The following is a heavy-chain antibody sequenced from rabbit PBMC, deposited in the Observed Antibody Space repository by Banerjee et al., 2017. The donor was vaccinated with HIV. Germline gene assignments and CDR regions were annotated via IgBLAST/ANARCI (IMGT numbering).Heavy chain of an antibody. CDR2: IDPIFGST. J-gene: IGHJ4*01. CDR1: GLDFSSYS. CDR3: AREKIYADYVGYGYAFGL. Sequence: QEQLVESGGGLVQPGGSLKLSCKASGLDFSSYSMNWVRQAPGKGLEWIGYIDPIFGSTYYASWAKGRFTISKTSSTTVTLQMTSLTAADTATYFCAREKIYADYVGYGYAFGLWGPGTLVTVS. V-gene: IGHV1S45*01. D-gene: IGHD6-1*01.